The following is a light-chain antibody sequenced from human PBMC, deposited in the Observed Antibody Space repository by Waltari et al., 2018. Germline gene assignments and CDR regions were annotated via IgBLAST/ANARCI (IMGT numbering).Light chain of an antibody. CDR3: DSWDSSGIHL. Sequence: SSELTQDPAVSVALGQTVRITCQGDSLRSYYASWYQQKPGQGPVLVVYGNNDRPSGIPERFSGSTSGNTASLTITGAQVEDEADYYCDSWDSSGIHLFGGGTRLTVL. J-gene: IGLJ2*01. V-gene: IGLV3-19*01. CDR2: GNN. CDR1: SLRSYY.